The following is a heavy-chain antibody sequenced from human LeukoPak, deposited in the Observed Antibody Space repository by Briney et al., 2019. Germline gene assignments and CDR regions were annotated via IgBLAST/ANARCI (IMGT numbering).Heavy chain of an antibody. CDR2: ISYDGSNK. CDR1: GFTFSSYG. J-gene: IGHJ6*02. D-gene: IGHD6-13*01. Sequence: PGRSLRLSCAASGFTFSSYGMHWVRQAPGKGLEWVAVISYDGSNKYYADSVKGRFTISRDNSKNTLYLQMNSLRAEDTAVYYCAKTPGMKSKAAAGTSVWGQGTTVTVSS. CDR3: AKTPGMKSKAAAGTSV. V-gene: IGHV3-30*18.